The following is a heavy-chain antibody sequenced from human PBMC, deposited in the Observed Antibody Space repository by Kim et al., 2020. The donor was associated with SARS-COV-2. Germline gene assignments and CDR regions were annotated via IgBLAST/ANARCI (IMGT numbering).Heavy chain of an antibody. CDR1: GGSISSSSYY. J-gene: IGHJ4*02. D-gene: IGHD3-3*02. Sequence: SETLSLTCTVSGGSISSSSYYWGWIRQPPGKGLEWIGSIYYSGSTYYNPSLKSRVTISVDTSKNQFSLKLSSVTAADTAVYYCARDPNSIEYFDYWGQGT. CDR3: ARDPNSIEYFDY. V-gene: IGHV4-39*07. CDR2: IYYSGST.